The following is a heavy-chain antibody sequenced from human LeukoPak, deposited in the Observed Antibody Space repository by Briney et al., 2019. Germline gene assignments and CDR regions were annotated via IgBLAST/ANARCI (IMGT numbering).Heavy chain of an antibody. CDR3: ARGRRTYDFWSGYYDAFDI. J-gene: IGHJ3*02. D-gene: IGHD3-3*01. CDR1: GGPFSGYY. Sequence: SETLSLTCAVYGGPFSGYYWSWIRQPPGKGLEWIGGISHCGSTNCDPSLRSRVTISVDASKNQFSLKVSSVTAADTAVYYCARGRRTYDFWSGYYDAFDIWGQGTMVTVSS. CDR2: ISHCGST. V-gene: IGHV4-34*01.